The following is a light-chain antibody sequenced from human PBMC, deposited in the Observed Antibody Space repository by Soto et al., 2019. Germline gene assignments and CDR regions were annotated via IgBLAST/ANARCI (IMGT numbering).Light chain of an antibody. CDR2: AAS. Sequence: DIQVAQSPSSVSASLLDRVTIXCRASQDIAGYLAWYQHKPGRAPELLIHAASSLQSGVPSRFSGSGSGTDFTLTINSLQPEDFATYYCQQAYSFPITFGQGTRLEIK. V-gene: IGKV1D-12*01. J-gene: IGKJ5*01. CDR1: QDIAGY. CDR3: QQAYSFPIT.